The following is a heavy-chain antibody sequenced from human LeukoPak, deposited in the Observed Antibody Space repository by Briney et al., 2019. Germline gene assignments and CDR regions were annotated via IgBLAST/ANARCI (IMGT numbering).Heavy chain of an antibody. CDR1: GGTFSSYA. Sequence: ASVKVSCKASGGTFSSYAISWVRQAPGQGLEWMGGIIPIFGTANYAQKFQGRVTITADESTSTAYMELSSLRSEDTAVYYCARSMITFGGVIVAPFDYWGQGTLVTDSS. V-gene: IGHV1-69*13. D-gene: IGHD3-16*02. CDR2: IIPIFGTA. CDR3: ARSMITFGGVIVAPFDY. J-gene: IGHJ4*02.